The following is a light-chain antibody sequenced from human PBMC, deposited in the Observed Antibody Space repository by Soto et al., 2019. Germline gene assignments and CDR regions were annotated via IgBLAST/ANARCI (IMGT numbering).Light chain of an antibody. CDR3: SSYISSSTLDVV. V-gene: IGLV2-14*01. CDR2: DVS. J-gene: IGLJ2*01. Sequence: QSALTQPASVSGSPGQSIIISCTGTSSDDGGYNYVSWYQQHPGKAPKLMIYDVSNRPSGVSNRFSGSKSGNTASLTISGLQAEDEADYYCSSYISSSTLDVVFGGGTKLTVL. CDR1: SSDDGGYNY.